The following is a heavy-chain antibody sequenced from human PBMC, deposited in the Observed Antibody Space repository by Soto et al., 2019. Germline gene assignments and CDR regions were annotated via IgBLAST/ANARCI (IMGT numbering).Heavy chain of an antibody. CDR1: TASISSSY. CDR3: ARGPATVTTNPNNYYYHMDV. Sequence: PSETLSLTCTVSTASISSSYWSWIRQPPGGGLEWFGYIRYTGYTDDTRSLKSRVTISVDTSKNQFSLSLTSVTAADTAVYYCARGPATVTTNPNNYYYHMDVWGPGTMVTVSS. CDR2: IRYTGYT. J-gene: IGHJ6*02. V-gene: IGHV4-59*01. D-gene: IGHD4-4*01.